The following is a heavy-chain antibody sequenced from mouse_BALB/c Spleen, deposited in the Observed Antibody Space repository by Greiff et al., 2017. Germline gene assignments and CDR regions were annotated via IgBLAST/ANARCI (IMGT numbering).Heavy chain of an antibody. CDR3: AREGLSYGQNPAMDY. V-gene: IGHV5-9-4*01. D-gene: IGHD2-10*02. CDR1: GFTFSSYA. J-gene: IGHJ4*01. Sequence: EVMLVESGGGLVKPGGSLKLSCAASGFTFSSYAMSWVRQSPEKRLEWVAEISSGGSYTYYPDTVTGRFTISRDNAKNTLYLEMSSLRSEDTAMYYCAREGLSYGQNPAMDYWGQGTSVTVSS. CDR2: ISSGGSYT.